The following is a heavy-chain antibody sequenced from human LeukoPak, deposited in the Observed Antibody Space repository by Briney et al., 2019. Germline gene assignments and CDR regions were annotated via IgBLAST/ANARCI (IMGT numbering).Heavy chain of an antibody. CDR1: GFTFSSYW. CDR3: AREHIVVVPAARPDYYYYGMDV. Sequence: VGSLRLSCAASGFTFSSYWMSWVRQAPGKGLEWVANIKQDGSEKYYVDSVKGRFTISRDNAKNPLYLQMNSLRAEDTAVYYCAREHIVVVPAARPDYYYYGMDVWGQGTTVTVSS. V-gene: IGHV3-7*01. J-gene: IGHJ6*02. CDR2: IKQDGSEK. D-gene: IGHD2-2*02.